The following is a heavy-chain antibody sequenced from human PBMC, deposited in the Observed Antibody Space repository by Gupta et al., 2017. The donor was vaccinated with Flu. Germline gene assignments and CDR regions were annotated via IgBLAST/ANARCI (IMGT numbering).Heavy chain of an antibody. CDR3: ARALSGSFF. D-gene: IGHD1-26*01. CDR2: TYYRSKWYN. Sequence: NWIRQSPSRGLEWLGRTYYRSKWYNDYAVSVKSRITINPDTSKNQFSLQLNSVTPEDTAVYYCARALSGSFFWGQGTLVTVSS. J-gene: IGHJ4*02. V-gene: IGHV6-1*01.